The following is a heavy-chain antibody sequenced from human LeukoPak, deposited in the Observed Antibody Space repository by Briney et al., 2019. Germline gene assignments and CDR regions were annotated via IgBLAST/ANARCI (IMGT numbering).Heavy chain of an antibody. D-gene: IGHD4-17*01. J-gene: IGHJ4*02. CDR2: IYYTGNT. V-gene: IGHV4-59*01. CDR1: GDSISSYY. Sequence: SETLSLTCTVSGDSISSYYWSWIRQPPGKGLESIGYIYYTGNTNYNPSLKSRVTISVNTSKNKFSLKVSSVTAADTAVYYCARVNGDYVFGDYIDYWGQGTLVTVSS. CDR3: ARVNGDYVFGDYIDY.